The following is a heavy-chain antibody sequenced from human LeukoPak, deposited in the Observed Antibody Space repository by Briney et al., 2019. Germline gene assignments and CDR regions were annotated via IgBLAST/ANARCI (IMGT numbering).Heavy chain of an antibody. D-gene: IGHD4-17*01. V-gene: IGHV1-18*01. Sequence: ASVKVSCKASGYIFTTHGISWLRRAPGQGLEWMGWISAYNGNTNYAQKLQGRVTMTTDTSTSTAYMELRSLRSDDTAVYYCARAGGAASAVTTRTFDYWGQGTLVTVSS. CDR3: ARAGGAASAVTTRTFDY. CDR2: ISAYNGNT. J-gene: IGHJ4*02. CDR1: GYIFTTHG.